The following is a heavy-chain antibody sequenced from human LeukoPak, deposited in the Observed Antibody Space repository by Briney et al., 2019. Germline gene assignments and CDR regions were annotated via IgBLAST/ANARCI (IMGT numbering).Heavy chain of an antibody. CDR3: ARHDHSYHYFDY. V-gene: IGHV4-39*01. Sequence: SETLSLTCTVSGGSISSSSYYWGWIRQPPGKGLEWIGSIYYSGSTYYNPSLKSRVTISVDTSKNQFSLKLSSVTAADTAVYYCARHDHSYHYFDYWGQGTLVTVSS. CDR1: GGSISSSSYY. CDR2: IYYSGST. J-gene: IGHJ4*02. D-gene: IGHD1-26*01.